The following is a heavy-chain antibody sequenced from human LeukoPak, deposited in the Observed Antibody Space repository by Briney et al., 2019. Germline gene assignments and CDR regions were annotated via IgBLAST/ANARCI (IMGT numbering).Heavy chain of an antibody. CDR2: IYSSGNT. CDR1: GASISSSNYY. J-gene: IGHJ4*02. V-gene: IGHV4-39*07. D-gene: IGHD4-11*01. Sequence: SSETLSLTCAVSGASISSSNYYWGWVRQSPGKGLEWIGNIYSSGNTYYNASLKSRVTMYIDTSKNQFSLKLSSVTAADTAVYYCARVSRARLGIDYWGQGTLVTASS. CDR3: ARVSRARLGIDY.